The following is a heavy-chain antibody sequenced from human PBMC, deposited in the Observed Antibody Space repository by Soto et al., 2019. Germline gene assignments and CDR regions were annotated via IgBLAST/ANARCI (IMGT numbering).Heavy chain of an antibody. J-gene: IGHJ6*02. V-gene: IGHV1-46*01. CDR2: INPSGGST. Sequence: VKVSCKASGYTFTSYYMHWVRQAPGQGLEWMGIINPSGGSTSYAQKFQGRVTMTRDTSTSTVYMELSSLRSEDTAVYYCARSSVAMVRGPPYGMDVWGQGTTVTVSS. D-gene: IGHD3-10*01. CDR1: GYTFTSYY. CDR3: ARSSVAMVRGPPYGMDV.